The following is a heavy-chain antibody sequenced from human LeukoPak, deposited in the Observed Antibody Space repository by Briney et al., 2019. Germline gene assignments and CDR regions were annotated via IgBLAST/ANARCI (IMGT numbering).Heavy chain of an antibody. CDR3: AKDDIGDDALSYYYMDV. V-gene: IGHV3-30*02. J-gene: IGHJ6*03. Sequence: GGSLRLSCAASGFTFSSYGMHWVRQAPGKGLEWVAFIRYDGSNKYYADSVKGRFTISRGNSKNTLYLQMNSLRAEDTAVYYCAKDDIGDDALSYYYMDVWGKGTTVTISS. CDR2: IRYDGSNK. D-gene: IGHD2-21*02. CDR1: GFTFSSYG.